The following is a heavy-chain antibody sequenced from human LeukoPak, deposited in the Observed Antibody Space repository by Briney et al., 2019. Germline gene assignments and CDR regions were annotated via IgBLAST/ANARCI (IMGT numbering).Heavy chain of an antibody. CDR1: GYSFPSQW. D-gene: IGHD3-9*01. V-gene: IGHV5-51*01. CDR2: IYPGDSEN. CDR3: ARVRYDIFTGYVGYFDY. Sequence: GESLKISCKGSGYSFPSQWIGWVRQMPGKGLEWMGIIYPGDSENRYSPSFQGQVTISADKSISTAYLQCGSLKASDTAMYYCARVRYDIFTGYVGYFDYWGQGTLVTVSS. J-gene: IGHJ4*02.